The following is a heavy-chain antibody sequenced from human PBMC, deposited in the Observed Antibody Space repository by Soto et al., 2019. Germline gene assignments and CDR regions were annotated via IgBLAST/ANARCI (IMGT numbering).Heavy chain of an antibody. Sequence: ASVKVSCKASGYTCTSYASCWVRQAPGQGLEGMGWISAYNGNTNYAQKLQGRVTMTTDTSTSTAYMALRSLRSDDTAVYYCATGPSGYDLYFDYSGQGTLVTVSS. CDR2: ISAYNGNT. CDR1: GYTCTSYA. V-gene: IGHV1-18*01. J-gene: IGHJ4*02. CDR3: ATGPSGYDLYFDY. D-gene: IGHD5-12*01.